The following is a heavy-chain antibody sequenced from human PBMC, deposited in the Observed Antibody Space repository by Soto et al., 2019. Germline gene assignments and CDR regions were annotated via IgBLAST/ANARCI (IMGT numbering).Heavy chain of an antibody. CDR1: GYTFTIYG. CDR3: AREYCGTDCYSIPWFDP. CDR2: ISAYNGNT. D-gene: IGHD2-21*02. Sequence: ASVKVSCTASGYTFTIYGISWVRQAPGQGLEWMGWISAYNGNTDYAQKLQGRVTMTTDTSTSTAYMELRSLRSDDSAAYYCAREYCGTDCYSIPWFDPWGQGTLVTVSS. V-gene: IGHV1-18*01. J-gene: IGHJ5*02.